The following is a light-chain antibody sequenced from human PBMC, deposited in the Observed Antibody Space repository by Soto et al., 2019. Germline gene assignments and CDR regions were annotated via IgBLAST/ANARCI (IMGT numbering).Light chain of an antibody. CDR1: SSDVGGFNY. CDR3: SSRTPSSTVYV. CDR2: EVS. Sequence: QSALTQPDSVSGSPGQSITVSCTGTSSDVGGFNYVSWYQQHPGKAPKLMIYEVSNRPSGVSNRFSGSKSGNTASLTISGLQAEDEANYFCSSRTPSSTVYVFGTGTKVTVL. J-gene: IGLJ1*01. V-gene: IGLV2-14*03.